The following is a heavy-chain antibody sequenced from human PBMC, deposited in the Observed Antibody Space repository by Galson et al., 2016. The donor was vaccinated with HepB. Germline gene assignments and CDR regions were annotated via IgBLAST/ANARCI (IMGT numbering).Heavy chain of an antibody. Sequence: QSGAEVKKPGESLKISCKGSGYSFTSYWIGWVRQMPGKGLEWMGIIYPGDSDTRYSPSFQGQVTISADKSISTAYLQWSSLKASDTAKYYCARHEGTYYDFWSGYYDYGMDVWGQGTTVTVSS. CDR2: IYPGDSDT. D-gene: IGHD3-3*01. CDR1: GYSFTSYW. CDR3: ARHEGTYYDFWSGYYDYGMDV. V-gene: IGHV5-51*01. J-gene: IGHJ6*02.